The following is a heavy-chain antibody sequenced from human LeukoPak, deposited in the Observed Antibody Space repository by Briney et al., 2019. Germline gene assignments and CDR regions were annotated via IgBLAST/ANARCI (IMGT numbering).Heavy chain of an antibody. CDR2: IWYDGSNK. D-gene: IGHD2/OR15-2a*01. Sequence: GGSLRLSCAASGFTFSSYGMLWVRQAPGKGLEWVALIWYDGSNKYYVDSVKGRLTISRDNSKNTLYLQMNSLRVEDTAVYYCAREGPRGNSQFDYWGQGTLVTVSS. V-gene: IGHV3-33*01. CDR3: AREGPRGNSQFDY. J-gene: IGHJ4*02. CDR1: GFTFSSYG.